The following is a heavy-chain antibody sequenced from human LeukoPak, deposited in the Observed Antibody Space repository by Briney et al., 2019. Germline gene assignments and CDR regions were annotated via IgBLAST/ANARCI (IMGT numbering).Heavy chain of an antibody. V-gene: IGHV1-24*01. D-gene: IGHD3-9*01. CDR3: AAGADYDIMPY. J-gene: IGHJ4*02. Sequence: ASVKVSCKASGYTLTELSTHWVRQAPGKGLEWMGGFDPENGETIYAQKFQGRVTMTEDTSTDTAYMELRSLRSEDTAAYYCAAGADYDIMPYWGQGTLVTVSS. CDR1: GYTLTELS. CDR2: FDPENGET.